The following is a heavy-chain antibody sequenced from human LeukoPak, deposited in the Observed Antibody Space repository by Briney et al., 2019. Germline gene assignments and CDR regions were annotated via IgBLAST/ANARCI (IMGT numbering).Heavy chain of an antibody. V-gene: IGHV3-74*01. CDR3: ARAPDPKLGYCSSTSCYTLDY. D-gene: IGHD2-2*02. CDR2: INTDGSST. Sequence: GGSLRLSCAASGFTFSSYWMHWVRQAPGKGLVWVSRINTDGSSTSYADSVKGRFTISRDNAKNTLYLQMNSLRAEDTAVYYCARAPDPKLGYCSSTSCYTLDYWGQGTLVTVSS. CDR1: GFTFSSYW. J-gene: IGHJ4*02.